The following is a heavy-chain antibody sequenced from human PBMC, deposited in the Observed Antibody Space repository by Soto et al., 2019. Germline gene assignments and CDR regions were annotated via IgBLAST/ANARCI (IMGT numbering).Heavy chain of an antibody. CDR2: ISWNSGSI. Sequence: EVQLVESGGCLVQPGRSLRLSCAASGFTFDDYAMHWVRQAPGKGLEWVSGISWNSGSIGYADSVKGRFTISRDNAKNSLYLQMNCLRAEDTSLYYCARSGYYTGYFDYWGQGTLVTVSS. CDR3: ARSGYYTGYFDY. V-gene: IGHV3-9*01. J-gene: IGHJ4*02. D-gene: IGHD3-3*01. CDR1: GFTFDDYA.